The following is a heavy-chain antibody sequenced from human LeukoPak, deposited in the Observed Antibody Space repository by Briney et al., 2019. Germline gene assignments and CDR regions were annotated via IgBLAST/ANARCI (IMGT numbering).Heavy chain of an antibody. Sequence: SETLSLTCTVSGGPISSGGYYWSWIRQPPGKGLEWIGYFYYSGSTNYNPSLKSRVSISVDTSKNQFSLKLSSVTTADTAVYYCARGDMTTVTTMGYWGQGTLVTVSS. V-gene: IGHV4-61*08. CDR3: ARGDMTTVTTMGY. J-gene: IGHJ4*02. D-gene: IGHD4-17*01. CDR2: FYYSGST. CDR1: GGPISSGGYY.